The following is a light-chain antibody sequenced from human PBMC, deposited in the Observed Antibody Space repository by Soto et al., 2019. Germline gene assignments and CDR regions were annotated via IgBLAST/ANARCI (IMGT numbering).Light chain of an antibody. Sequence: DIQMTQSPSSLSASVGDRVTIICRASQDIRNDLGWYQQRPGKAPKRLIYAASTLQGGVSSRFSGSGYGTEFTLTISSLQPEDFAAYYCQQYTAYPRTFGQGTKV. V-gene: IGKV1-17*01. J-gene: IGKJ1*01. CDR2: AAS. CDR3: QQYTAYPRT. CDR1: QDIRND.